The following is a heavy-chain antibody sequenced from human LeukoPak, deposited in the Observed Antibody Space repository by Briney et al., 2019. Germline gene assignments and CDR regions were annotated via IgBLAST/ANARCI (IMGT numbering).Heavy chain of an antibody. CDR2: IYPDDSDT. Sequence: GESRKISCKGSGYSFASSWIGWVRQMPGKGLEWMGIIYPDDSDTRYSPSFEGQITISVDKSISTAYLQWSSLKASDTAVYYCARHGHCTNGVCYSNYYYHMDVWGKGTTVTVSS. D-gene: IGHD2-8*01. J-gene: IGHJ6*03. CDR1: GYSFASSW. CDR3: ARHGHCTNGVCYSNYYYHMDV. V-gene: IGHV5-51*01.